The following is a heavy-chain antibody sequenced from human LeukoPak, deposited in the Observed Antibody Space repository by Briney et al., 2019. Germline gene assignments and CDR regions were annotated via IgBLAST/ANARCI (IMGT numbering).Heavy chain of an antibody. Sequence: GGSLRLSCAASGFNITSNYMNWVRQAPGKGLEWVAIIYSGGFTYYRDSVKGRFTIYRDNSKNTVYLQMNSLRVEDTAVYYCAKDGGSIAAPYYFDYWGQGTLVTVSS. J-gene: IGHJ4*02. D-gene: IGHD6-6*01. CDR3: AKDGGSIAAPYYFDY. CDR1: GFNITSNY. V-gene: IGHV3-66*01. CDR2: IYSGGFT.